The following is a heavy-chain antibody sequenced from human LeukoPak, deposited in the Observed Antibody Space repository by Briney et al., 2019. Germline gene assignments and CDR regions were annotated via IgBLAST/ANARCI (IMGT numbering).Heavy chain of an antibody. Sequence: SETLSLTCTVSGGSISSYYWSWIRQPPGKGLEWIGYIYYSGSTNYNPSLKSRVTISVDTSKNQFSLKLRSVTSSDTAVYYCSRGESSGWGIFDYLGQGTLVTVSS. D-gene: IGHD6-19*01. J-gene: IGHJ4*02. CDR2: IYYSGST. CDR1: GGSISSYY. CDR3: SRGESSGWGIFDY. V-gene: IGHV4-59*01.